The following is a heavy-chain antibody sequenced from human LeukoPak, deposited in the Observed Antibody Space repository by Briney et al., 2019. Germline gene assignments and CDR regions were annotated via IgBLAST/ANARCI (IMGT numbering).Heavy chain of an antibody. CDR3: AKRGPAGAGKSPDYFDY. Sequence: GGSLRLSCAASGFTFSSYVMSWVRQAPGKGLEWVSAIIGSGDRTYYADSVKGRFTISRDNSKNTVYLQMNSLRAEDTAVYYCAKRGPAGAGKSPDYFDYWGQGTRVTVSS. CDR2: IIGSGDRT. D-gene: IGHD6-19*01. J-gene: IGHJ4*02. V-gene: IGHV3-23*01. CDR1: GFTFSSYV.